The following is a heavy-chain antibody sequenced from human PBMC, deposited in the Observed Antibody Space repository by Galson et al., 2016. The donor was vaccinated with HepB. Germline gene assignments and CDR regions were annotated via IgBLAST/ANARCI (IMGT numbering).Heavy chain of an antibody. Sequence: SLRLSCAASGFTFSNYVMTWVRQAPGKGLEWVSGISGSGANTHYANAVKGRFTISRDNSNNTLYLQMNSLRAEDTALYFCARYSNSWAPFDYWGQGRLVTVSS. CDR3: ARYSNSWAPFDY. CDR2: ISGSGANT. J-gene: IGHJ4*02. V-gene: IGHV3-23*01. CDR1: GFTFSNYV. D-gene: IGHD6-13*01.